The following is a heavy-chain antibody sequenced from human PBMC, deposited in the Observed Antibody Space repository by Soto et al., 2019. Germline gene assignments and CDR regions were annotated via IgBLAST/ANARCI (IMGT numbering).Heavy chain of an antibody. CDR3: ARERYVTIFGVVIRYYYGMDV. J-gene: IGHJ6*02. CDR2: ISYDGSNK. Sequence: GGSLRLSCAASGFTFSSYAMYWVRQAPGKGLEWVAVISYDGSNKYYADSVKGRFTISRDNSKNTLYLQMNSLRAEDTAVYYCARERYVTIFGVVIRYYYGMDVWGQGTTVTVSS. D-gene: IGHD3-3*01. CDR1: GFTFSSYA. V-gene: IGHV3-30-3*01.